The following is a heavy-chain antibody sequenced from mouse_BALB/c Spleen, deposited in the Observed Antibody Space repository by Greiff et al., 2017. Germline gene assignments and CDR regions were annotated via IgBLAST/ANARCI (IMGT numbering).Heavy chain of an antibody. Sequence: QVQLQQPGAELVKPGASVKLSCKASGYTFTSYWMHWVKQRPGQGLEWIGEIDPSDSYTNYNQKFKGKATLTVDKSSSTAYMQLSSLTSEDSAVYYCARRDYGYEDYWGQGTTLTVSS. CDR1: GYTFTSYW. J-gene: IGHJ2*01. D-gene: IGHD1-2*01. V-gene: IGHV1-69*02. CDR3: ARRDYGYEDY. CDR2: IDPSDSYT.